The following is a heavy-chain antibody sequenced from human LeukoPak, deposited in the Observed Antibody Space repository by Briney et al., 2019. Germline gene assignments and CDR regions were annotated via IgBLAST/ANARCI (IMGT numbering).Heavy chain of an antibody. J-gene: IGHJ4*02. CDR2: ISYDGSNK. CDR1: GFTFSSYA. Sequence: GGSLRLSCAASGFTFSSYAMHWVRQAPGKGLEWVAVISYDGSNKYYADSVKGRFTISRDNSKNTLYLQINSLRAEDTAVYYCARGLVPLAVAEGDYWGQGTLVTVSS. V-gene: IGHV3-30-3*01. CDR3: ARGLVPLAVAEGDY. D-gene: IGHD6-19*01.